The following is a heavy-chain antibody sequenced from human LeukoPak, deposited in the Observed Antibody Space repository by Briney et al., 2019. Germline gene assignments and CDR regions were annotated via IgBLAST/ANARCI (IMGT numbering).Heavy chain of an antibody. V-gene: IGHV3-23*01. Sequence: GGSLRLSCAASGLTASHNVNNAMSWVRHAPGKGLEWVSGITTSGSTYYADSVKGRFTISRENSNNTLYLHMDSLSAKDTAVYYCAKAPVWNYYYGLDVWGQGTTVTVSS. J-gene: IGHJ6*02. D-gene: IGHD2-21*01. CDR2: ITTSGST. CDR3: AKAPVWNYYYGLDV. CDR1: GLTASHNVNNA.